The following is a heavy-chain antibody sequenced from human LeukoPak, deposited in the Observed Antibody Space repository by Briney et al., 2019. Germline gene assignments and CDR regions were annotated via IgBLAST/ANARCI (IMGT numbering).Heavy chain of an antibody. Sequence: KFGESLKISCKGSGYSFTSYWIGWVRPMPGKGLGWMGIIYPGDSDTRYSPSFQGQVTISADKSISTAYLQWSSLKASDTAMYYCARQRVDDDSAPYYYYYMDVWGKGTTVTVSS. V-gene: IGHV5-51*01. J-gene: IGHJ6*03. D-gene: IGHD3-22*01. CDR2: IYPGDSDT. CDR3: ARQRVDDDSAPYYYYYMDV. CDR1: GYSFTSYW.